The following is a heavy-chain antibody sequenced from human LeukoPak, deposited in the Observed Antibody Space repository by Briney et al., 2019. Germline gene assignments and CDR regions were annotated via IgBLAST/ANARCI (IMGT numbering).Heavy chain of an antibody. J-gene: IGHJ6*03. CDR3: AVLPPLAPNTYYYYYMDV. D-gene: IGHD2-15*01. CDR2: ISSSSSYI. V-gene: IGHV3-21*01. CDR1: GFTFSSYS. Sequence: GGSLRLSCAASGFTFSSYSMNWVRQAPGKGLEWVSSISSSSSYIRYADSVKGRFTISRDNAKNSLYLQMNSLRAEDTAVYYCAVLPPLAPNTYYYYYMDVWGKGTTVTVSS.